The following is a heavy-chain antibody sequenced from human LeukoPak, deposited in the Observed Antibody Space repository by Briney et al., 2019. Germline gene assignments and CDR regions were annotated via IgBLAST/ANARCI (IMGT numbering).Heavy chain of an antibody. Sequence: SETLSLTCTVSGGPISSGVYCWSWIRQDPGKGLEWIGCSHYSGGTYINPSLKSRVAISVDTSKSQFSLNLSSVTAADADVYYCARAILTASGYVWHFDLWGRGTLVTASS. CDR1: GGPISSGVYC. V-gene: IGHV4-31*03. D-gene: IGHD3-3*01. CDR3: ARAILTASGYVWHFDL. J-gene: IGHJ2*01. CDR2: SHYSGGT.